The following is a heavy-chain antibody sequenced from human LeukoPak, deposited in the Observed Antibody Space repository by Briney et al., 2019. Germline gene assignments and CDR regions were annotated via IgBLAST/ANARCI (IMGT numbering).Heavy chain of an antibody. D-gene: IGHD3-9*01. Sequence: SVKVSCKASGGIFNNNAISWVRQAPGQGLEWMGGIITMFGTVNYAQKFQGRVTIIADEFTNTAYMELSSLRSEDTAVYYCARAYDILTGQPDYYYYMDVWGKGTTVTISS. J-gene: IGHJ6*03. CDR2: IITMFGTV. V-gene: IGHV1-69*13. CDR1: GGIFNNNA. CDR3: ARAYDILTGQPDYYYYMDV.